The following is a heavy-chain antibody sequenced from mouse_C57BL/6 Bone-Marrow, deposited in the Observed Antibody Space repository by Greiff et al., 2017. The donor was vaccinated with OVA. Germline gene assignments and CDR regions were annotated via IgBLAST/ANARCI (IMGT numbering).Heavy chain of an antibody. D-gene: IGHD4-1*01. CDR3: ARNWGYAMDY. CDR2: ISSGGSYT. Sequence: EVKLVESGGDLVKPGGSLKLSCAASGFTFSSYGMSWVRQTPDKRLEWVATISSGGSYTYYPDSVKGRFTISRDNAKNTLYLQMSSLKSEDTAMYDCARNWGYAMDYWCQGTSVTVSS. CDR1: GFTFSSYG. J-gene: IGHJ4*01. V-gene: IGHV5-6*02.